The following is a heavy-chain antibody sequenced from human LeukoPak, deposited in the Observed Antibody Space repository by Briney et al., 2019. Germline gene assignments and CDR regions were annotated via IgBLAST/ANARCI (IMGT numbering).Heavy chain of an antibody. V-gene: IGHV3-30*02. CDR2: IRYDGSNK. CDR3: AKDAITSLGGQTPFDP. Sequence: GRSLRLSCAASGFTFSSYGMHWVRQAPGKGLEWVAFIRYDGSNKYYADSVKGRFTISRDNSKNTLYLQMNSLRAEDTAVYYCAKDAITSLGGQTPFDPWGQGTLVTVSS. D-gene: IGHD4-23*01. CDR1: GFTFSSYG. J-gene: IGHJ5*02.